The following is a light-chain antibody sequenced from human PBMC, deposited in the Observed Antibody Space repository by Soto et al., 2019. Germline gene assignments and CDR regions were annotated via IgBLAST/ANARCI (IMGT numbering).Light chain of an antibody. Sequence: QSVLTQPPSASVSPGQSVTISCTGTSSDVGGYNYVSWYQQHPGKAPKLMIYEVSKRPSGVPDRFSGSKSGNTASLTVSGLQAEDEADYYCSSYAGSNKLVFGGGTKVTVL. CDR2: EVS. CDR1: SSDVGGYNY. J-gene: IGLJ2*01. V-gene: IGLV2-8*01. CDR3: SSYAGSNKLV.